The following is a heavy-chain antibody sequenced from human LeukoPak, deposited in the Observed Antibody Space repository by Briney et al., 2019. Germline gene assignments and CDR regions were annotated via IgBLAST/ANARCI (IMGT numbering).Heavy chain of an antibody. CDR3: ARLRRDYYFDY. CDR2: FNGDDSGT. Sequence: PGGSLRRSCAASGFTFSSYWMHWVRQAPGKGLVWVSYFNGDDSGTNHADSVQGRFTISRDNAKNTLYLQMNSLRAEDTAVYYCARLRRDYYFDYWGQGTLVTVSS. J-gene: IGHJ4*02. V-gene: IGHV3-74*01. CDR1: GFTFSSYW. D-gene: IGHD3-3*01.